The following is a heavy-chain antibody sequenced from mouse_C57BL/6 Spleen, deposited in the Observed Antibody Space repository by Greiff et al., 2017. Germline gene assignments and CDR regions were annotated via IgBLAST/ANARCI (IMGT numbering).Heavy chain of an antibody. V-gene: IGHV1-80*01. J-gene: IGHJ4*01. CDR3: ARRDWDDAMDY. CDR2: IYPGDGDT. Sequence: QVQLQQSGAELVKPGASVKISCKASGYAFSSYWMNWVKQRPGKGLEWIGQIYPGDGDTNYNGKIKGKATLTADKSSSTAYMQLSSLTSEDSAVYSCARRDWDDAMDYWGQGTSVTVSS. D-gene: IGHD4-1*01. CDR1: GYAFSSYW.